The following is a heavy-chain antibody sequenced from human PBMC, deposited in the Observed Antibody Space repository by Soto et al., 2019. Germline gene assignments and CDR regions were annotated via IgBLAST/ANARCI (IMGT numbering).Heavy chain of an antibody. CDR3: AKETGYSSSWSDIDY. J-gene: IGHJ4*02. D-gene: IGHD6-13*01. Sequence: PGGSLRLSCAASGVTLSSYAFSLVRQAPGKGLEWVSAISGSGVSKYYADSVKGRFTISRDNSKNTLYLQMNSLRAEDTAVYYCAKETGYSSSWSDIDYWGQGTLVNVSS. CDR1: GVTLSSYA. V-gene: IGHV3-23*01. CDR2: ISGSGVSK.